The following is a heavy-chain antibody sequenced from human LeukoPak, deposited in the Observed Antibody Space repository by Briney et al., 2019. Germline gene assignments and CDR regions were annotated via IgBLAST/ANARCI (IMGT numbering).Heavy chain of an antibody. CDR1: RGSISSSIYY. Sequence: SGTLSLTCTVSRGSISSSIYYCGWIRHTPGRGLECIWSIYYSGITYYSPSLQTRVTISVDTSQHQFSLKLSSVTAADMAVYYCARVQCITIFGGRIAGLDYWGQGTLVTVSS. CDR3: ARVQCITIFGGRIAGLDY. D-gene: IGHD3-3*01. V-gene: IGHV4-39*07. CDR2: IYYSGIT. J-gene: IGHJ4*02.